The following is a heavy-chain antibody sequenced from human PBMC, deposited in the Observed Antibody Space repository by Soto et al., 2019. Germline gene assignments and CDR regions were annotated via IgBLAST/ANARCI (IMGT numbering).Heavy chain of an antibody. CDR2: IYWDDDK. V-gene: IGHV2-5*02. J-gene: IGHJ6*03. CDR1: GFSLSTSGVG. Sequence: SGPTLVNPTQTLTLTCTFSGFSLSTSGVGVGWIRQPPGKALEWLALIYWDDDKRYSPSLKSRLTITKDTSKNQVVLTMTNMDPVDTATYYCAHSKAPVVRDTAMVIPNYYYYMHVSGKATTVTVSS. D-gene: IGHD5-18*01. CDR3: AHSKAPVVRDTAMVIPNYYYYMHV.